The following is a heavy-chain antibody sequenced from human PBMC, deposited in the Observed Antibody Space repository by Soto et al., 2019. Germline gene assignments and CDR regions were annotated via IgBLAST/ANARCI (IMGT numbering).Heavy chain of an antibody. V-gene: IGHV3-30-3*01. J-gene: IGHJ4*02. D-gene: IGHD2-15*01. CDR1: GFTFSSYA. Sequence: QVQLVESGGGVVQPGRSLRLSCAASGFTFSSYAMHWVRQAPGKGLEWVAVISYDGSNKYYADSVKGRFTISRDNSKNTLYLQMNSLRAEDTAVYYCARDDVVVAATLDYWGQGTLVTVSS. CDR2: ISYDGSNK. CDR3: ARDDVVVAATLDY.